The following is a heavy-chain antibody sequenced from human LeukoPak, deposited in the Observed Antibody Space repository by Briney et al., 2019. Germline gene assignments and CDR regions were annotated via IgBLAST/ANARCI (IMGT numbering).Heavy chain of an antibody. Sequence: PGGSLRLSCTASGFTFSSYTMSWVRQAPGEGLEWLSAINGRGITYYAGSVKGRFTISRDNSENTLYLQMNSLTVDDTAVYLCAKERQTGDYFTSDYWGQGTLVTVSS. D-gene: IGHD4-17*01. J-gene: IGHJ4*02. CDR3: AKERQTGDYFTSDY. CDR2: INGRGIT. V-gene: IGHV3-23*01. CDR1: GFTFSSYT.